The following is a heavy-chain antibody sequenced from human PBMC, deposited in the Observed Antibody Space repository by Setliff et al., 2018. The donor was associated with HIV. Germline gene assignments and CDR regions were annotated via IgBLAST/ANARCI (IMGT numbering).Heavy chain of an antibody. CDR1: GFTFSSSG. Sequence: PGGSLRLSCAASGFTFSSSGMHWVRQAPGKRLEWLTSIRYDSYNEYYADSVKGRFTISRDNSKNTLFLQMNSLRVEDTAVYYCAKDVGVRGAFDYWGQGTLVTVS. CDR3: AKDVGVRGAFDY. D-gene: IGHD3-10*01. J-gene: IGHJ4*02. V-gene: IGHV3-30*02. CDR2: IRYDSYNE.